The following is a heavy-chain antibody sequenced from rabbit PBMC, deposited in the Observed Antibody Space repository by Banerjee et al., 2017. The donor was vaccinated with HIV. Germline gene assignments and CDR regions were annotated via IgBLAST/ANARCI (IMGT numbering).Heavy chain of an antibody. V-gene: IGHV1S40*01. Sequence: QSLEESGGDLVKPGASLTLTCKASGFDFSSTHDMCWVRQAPGKGREWIACINTSSGNTVYASWAKGRFTISRTSSTTVTLQMTILTAADTASYFCVREGLWGPGTLVTVS. J-gene: IGHJ6*01. CDR1: GFDFSSTHD. CDR3: VREGL. CDR2: INTSSGNT.